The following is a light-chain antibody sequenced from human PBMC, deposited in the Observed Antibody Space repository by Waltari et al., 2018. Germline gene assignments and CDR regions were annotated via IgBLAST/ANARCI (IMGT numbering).Light chain of an antibody. Sequence: TVVTQEPSLSVSPGGTVTLTCALSPGSVSTTSYATWYQQSPGQAPRTLVYKADSRSSGVPDRFSGSILGNKAALTITGAQADDESDYYCALYMGSGIWVFGGGTKLTVL. V-gene: IGLV8-61*01. J-gene: IGLJ3*02. CDR1: PGSVSTTSY. CDR3: ALYMGSGIWV. CDR2: KAD.